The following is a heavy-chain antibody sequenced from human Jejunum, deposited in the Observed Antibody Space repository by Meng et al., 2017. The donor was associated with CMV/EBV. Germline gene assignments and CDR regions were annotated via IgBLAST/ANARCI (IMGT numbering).Heavy chain of an antibody. J-gene: IGHJ3*02. V-gene: IGHV4-34*01. CDR1: GGSVSGYY. CDR2: INHSGHT. Sequence: ALDGGSVSGYYWSWIRQATGKGLEWIGEINHSGHTPRPPSLQSRVTVSVDRSKNQFSLKLNSVTAADTAVYYCAMSLYGVTLDAFDIWGQGTVVTVSS. D-gene: IGHD5/OR15-5a*01. CDR3: AMSLYGVTLDAFDI.